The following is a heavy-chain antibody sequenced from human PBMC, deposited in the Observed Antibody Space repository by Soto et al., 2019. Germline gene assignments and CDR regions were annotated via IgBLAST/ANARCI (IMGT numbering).Heavy chain of an antibody. CDR3: ARLWSSGWSRYCLDV. J-gene: IGHJ6*02. D-gene: IGHD6-19*01. CDR2: IFYTGST. V-gene: IGHV4-39*01. Sequence: WGTLSLTCVVSGDSISSPNWFWGWMRQRPGKGLEWIGNIFYTGSTYYNPSLKSRLTISIDKNKNQFYMKMITVTAADTAECFCARLWSSGWSRYCLDVWGQGTTVTVSS. CDR1: GDSISSPNWF.